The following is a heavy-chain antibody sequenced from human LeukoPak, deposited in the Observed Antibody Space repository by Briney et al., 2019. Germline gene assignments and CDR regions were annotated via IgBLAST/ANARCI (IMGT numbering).Heavy chain of an antibody. J-gene: IGHJ4*02. Sequence: GGSLRLSCAASGFTFSSYSMNWVRQAPGKGLEWDSSISSSSSYIYYADSVKGRFTISRDNAKNSLYLQMNSLRAEDTAVYYCARCRYDSVWGSYPDYWGQGTLVTVSS. CDR3: ARCRYDSVWGSYPDY. V-gene: IGHV3-21*01. CDR1: GFTFSSYS. CDR2: ISSSSSYI. D-gene: IGHD3-16*02.